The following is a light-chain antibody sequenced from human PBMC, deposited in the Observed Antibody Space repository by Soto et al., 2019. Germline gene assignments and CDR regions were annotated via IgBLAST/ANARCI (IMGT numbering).Light chain of an antibody. CDR3: QQYGDSPFT. CDR1: QTVTVNS. V-gene: IGKV3-20*01. Sequence: VLMQSPGTLSLSPGEGATLSCRASQTVTVNSLAWYQQTPGQTPRLLIYAASTRATGIPDRFNGSGSGTDFVLTISRLEPEDFAMYYCQQYGDSPFTFGPGTKVDI. J-gene: IGKJ3*01. CDR2: AAS.